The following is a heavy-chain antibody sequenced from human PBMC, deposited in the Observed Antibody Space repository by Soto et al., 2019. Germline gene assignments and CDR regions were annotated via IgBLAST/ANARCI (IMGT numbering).Heavy chain of an antibody. CDR3: AKAYYYGSGSLMYYFDY. J-gene: IGHJ4*02. CDR2: ISGSGGST. CDR1: GFTFSSYA. D-gene: IGHD3-10*01. V-gene: IGHV3-23*01. Sequence: GGALRLSCAASGFTFSSYAMSWVRQAPGKGLEWVSAISGSGGSTYYADSVKGRFTISRDNSKNTLYLQMNSLRAEDTAVYYCAKAYYYGSGSLMYYFDYWGQGTLVTVSS.